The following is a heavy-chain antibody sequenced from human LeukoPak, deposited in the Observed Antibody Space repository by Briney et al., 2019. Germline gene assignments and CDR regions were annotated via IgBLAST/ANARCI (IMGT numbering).Heavy chain of an antibody. D-gene: IGHD5-18*01. V-gene: IGHV4-34*01. CDR3: ARDECGYDPFDY. Sequence: SETLPLTCAVYGGSFSGYYWSWIRQPPGKGLEWIGEINHSGSTNYNPSLKSRVTISVDTSKNQFSLKLSSVTAADTAVYYCARDECGYDPFDYWGQGTLVTVSS. CDR1: GGSFSGYY. CDR2: INHSGST. J-gene: IGHJ4*02.